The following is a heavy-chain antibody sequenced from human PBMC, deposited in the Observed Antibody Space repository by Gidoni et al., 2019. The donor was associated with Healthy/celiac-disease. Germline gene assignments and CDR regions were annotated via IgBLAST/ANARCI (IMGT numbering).Heavy chain of an antibody. CDR2: IIPIFGTT. D-gene: IGHD3-10*01. Sequence: QVQLVQSGAEVKKPGSSVTVSCKASGGTFSSYVISWVRQAPGQGLEWMGGIIPIFGTTNYAQKFQGRITITADESTSTAYMELSSLRSEDTAVYYCAREGYGSFPNWFDPWGQGTLVTVSS. CDR3: AREGYGSFPNWFDP. J-gene: IGHJ5*02. V-gene: IGHV1-69*01. CDR1: GGTFSSYV.